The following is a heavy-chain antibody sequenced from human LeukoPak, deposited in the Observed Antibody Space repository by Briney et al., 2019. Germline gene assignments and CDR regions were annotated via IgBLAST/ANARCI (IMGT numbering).Heavy chain of an antibody. CDR3: ARGRLTTPNWFGP. CDR2: LYNSGNT. J-gene: IGHJ5*02. Sequence: PSETLSLTCTVSGGSISSYYWSWIRQPPGKGLEWLGYLYNSGNTNYNPSLKSRVTMSVDTSTNQFSLRLTSVTAADTAVYYCARGRLTTPNWFGPWGQGILVTVSS. CDR1: GGSISSYY. D-gene: IGHD1/OR15-1a*01. V-gene: IGHV4-59*01.